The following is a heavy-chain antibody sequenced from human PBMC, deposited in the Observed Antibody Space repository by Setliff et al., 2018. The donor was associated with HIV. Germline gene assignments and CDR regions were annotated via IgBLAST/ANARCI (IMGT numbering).Heavy chain of an antibody. Sequence: PGGSLRLSCATSEFTFSSYAMGWVRQAPERGLEWVANIKQDGSEKYYVDSVKGRFTISRDNAKNSLYLQMNSLRAEDTAVYYCARDLATTSFDYWGQGTLVTVSS. D-gene: IGHD1-26*01. CDR2: IKQDGSEK. CDR1: EFTFSSYA. CDR3: ARDLATTSFDY. J-gene: IGHJ4*02. V-gene: IGHV3-7*01.